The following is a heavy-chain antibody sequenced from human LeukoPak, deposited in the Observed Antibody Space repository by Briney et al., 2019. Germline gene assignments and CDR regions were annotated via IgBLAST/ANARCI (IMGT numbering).Heavy chain of an antibody. CDR1: GYTFTSYG. Sequence: ASVKVSCKASGYTFTSYGISWVRQAPGQGLEWMGWINPNSGGTNYAQKFQGRVTMTRDTSISTAYMELSRLRSDDTAVYYCARAAYCGGDCYPVDYWGQGTLVTVSS. CDR3: ARAAYCGGDCYPVDY. CDR2: INPNSGGT. J-gene: IGHJ4*02. D-gene: IGHD2-21*02. V-gene: IGHV1-2*02.